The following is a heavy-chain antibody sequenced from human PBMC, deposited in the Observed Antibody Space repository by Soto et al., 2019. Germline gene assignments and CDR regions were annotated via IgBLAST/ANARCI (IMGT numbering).Heavy chain of an antibody. CDR3: TTDPIPQHRAPLDY. V-gene: IGHV3-15*01. Sequence: GGSLRLSCAASGFTFSNAWMSWVRQAPGKGLEWVGRIKSKTDGGTTDYAAPVKGRFTISRDDSKNTLYLQMNSLKTEDTAVYYCTTDPIPQHRAPLDYWGQGTLVTVSS. CDR2: IKSKTDGGTT. CDR1: GFTFSNAW. D-gene: IGHD2-21*01. J-gene: IGHJ4*02.